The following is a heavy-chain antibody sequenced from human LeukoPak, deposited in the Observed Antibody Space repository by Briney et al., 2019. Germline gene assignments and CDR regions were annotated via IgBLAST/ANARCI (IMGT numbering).Heavy chain of an antibody. CDR3: AKGGWWLAGDYYYYYMDV. Sequence: GGSLRLSCAASGFTFSSYAMSWVRQAPGKGLEWVSAISGSGGSTYYADSVKGRFTISRDNSKNTLYLQMNSLRAEDTAVYYCAKGGWWLAGDYYYYYMDVWGKGTTVTVSS. V-gene: IGHV3-23*01. CDR2: ISGSGGST. CDR1: GFTFSSYA. D-gene: IGHD2-15*01. J-gene: IGHJ6*03.